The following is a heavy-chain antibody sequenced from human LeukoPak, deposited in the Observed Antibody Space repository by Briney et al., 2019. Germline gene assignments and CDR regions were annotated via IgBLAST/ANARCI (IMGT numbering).Heavy chain of an antibody. CDR1: GFTFSSYS. J-gene: IGHJ5*02. D-gene: IGHD2-2*01. V-gene: IGHV3-33*08. CDR2: IWYDGSNK. Sequence: GGSLRLSCAASGFTFSSYSMNWVRQAPGKGLEGVAVIWYDGSNKYYADSVKGRFTISRDNSKNTLYLQMNSLRAEDTAVYYCARGPSHRSSTSFPFDPWGQGTLVTVSS. CDR3: ARGPSHRSSTSFPFDP.